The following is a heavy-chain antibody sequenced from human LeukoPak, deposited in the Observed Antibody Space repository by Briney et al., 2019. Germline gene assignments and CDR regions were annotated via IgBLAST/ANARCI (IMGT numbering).Heavy chain of an antibody. J-gene: IGHJ4*02. V-gene: IGHV1-2*02. CDR1: GYTFIGYY. CDR2: ISPNHGGT. CDR3: VRGEEWELRN. D-gene: IGHD1-26*01. Sequence: ASVKVSCKASGYTFIGYYIYWVRQAPGQGLEWMGWISPNHGGTTYAQRFRGRVTLTRYTSISTVYMELNRLRSDDTAVYYCVRGEEWELRNWGQGTLVTVSS.